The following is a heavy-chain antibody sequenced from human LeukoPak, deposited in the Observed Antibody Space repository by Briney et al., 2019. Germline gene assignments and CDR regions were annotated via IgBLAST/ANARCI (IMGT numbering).Heavy chain of an antibody. CDR2: IYYSGST. Sequence: PSETLSLTCTVSGGSISSSSYYWGWIRQPPGKGLEWIASIYYSGSTYDNPSLKSRVTISVDTSMNQFSLKLSSVTAADTAVYYCARGPVGQRIAARVVYYYYYMDVWGKGTTVTVSS. D-gene: IGHD6-6*01. V-gene: IGHV4-39*01. CDR1: GGSISSSSYY. J-gene: IGHJ6*03. CDR3: ARGPVGQRIAARVVYYYYYMDV.